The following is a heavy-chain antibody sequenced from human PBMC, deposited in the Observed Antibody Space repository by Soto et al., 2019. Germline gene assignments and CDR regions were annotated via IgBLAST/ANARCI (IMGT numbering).Heavy chain of an antibody. CDR2: ISYSGSA. CDR1: GGSISSGNYY. Sequence: PSETLSLTCTVSGGSISSGNYYWSWIRQPPGKGLEWIGFISYSGSAYYNPSLKGRVTISVDTSKNQFSLNLSFVTAADTAVYYYATMGTPATGLYYFDYWGQGTLVTVSS. J-gene: IGHJ4*02. D-gene: IGHD2-15*01. CDR3: ATMGTPATGLYYFDY. V-gene: IGHV4-30-4*01.